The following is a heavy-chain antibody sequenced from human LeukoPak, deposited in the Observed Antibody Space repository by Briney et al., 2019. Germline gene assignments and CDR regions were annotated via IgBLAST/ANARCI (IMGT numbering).Heavy chain of an antibody. CDR2: ISHDGRIT. J-gene: IGHJ4*02. CDR3: ARDRDWLLRD. V-gene: IGHV3-74*01. Sequence: GGSLRLSCEASGFVFSDYVMHWVRQVPGKGLVWVSRISHDGRITTYADSVKGRFIISRDNGKKTLYVQMNDLRAEDTATYYCARDRDWLLRDWGQGTLVIVSS. CDR1: GFVFSDYV. D-gene: IGHD2-21*02.